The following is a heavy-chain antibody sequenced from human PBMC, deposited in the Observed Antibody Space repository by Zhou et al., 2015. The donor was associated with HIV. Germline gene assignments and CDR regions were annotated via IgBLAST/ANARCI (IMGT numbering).Heavy chain of an antibody. Sequence: QVQLVQSGAEVKKPGASVKVSCKASGNTFTQYGLSWLRQAPGQGLEWMGWITEYNGKTNYAQRLQGRITMTTDISTSTAYMELRSLRSDDTAVYYCAFCSSAACYDGWFDPWGRGTRGHRLL. J-gene: IGHJ5*01. CDR1: GNTFTQYG. CDR3: AFCSSAACYDGWFDP. V-gene: IGHV1-18*01. CDR2: ITEYNGKT. D-gene: IGHD2-2*01.